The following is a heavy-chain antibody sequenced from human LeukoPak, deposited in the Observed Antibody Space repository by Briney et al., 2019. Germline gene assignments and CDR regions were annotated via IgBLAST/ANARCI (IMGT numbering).Heavy chain of an antibody. V-gene: IGHV3-9*01. CDR1: GFIFVDYA. CDR2: ISWNSGSL. J-gene: IGHJ2*01. Sequence: PGRSLRLSCAASGFIFVDYAMHWVRQAPGRGLEWVSGISWNSGSLAYADSVKGRFTISRDNAKNSLYLQMDSLRTEDTALYYCARGLGGDQGDFDLWGRGTLATVSS. D-gene: IGHD3-10*01. CDR3: ARGLGGDQGDFDL.